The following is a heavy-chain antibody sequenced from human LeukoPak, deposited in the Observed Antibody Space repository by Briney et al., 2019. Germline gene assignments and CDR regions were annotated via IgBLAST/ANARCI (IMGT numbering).Heavy chain of an antibody. V-gene: IGHV4-38-2*01. CDR3: ARAYSGSYYVGYYYYYMDV. Sequence: SETLSLTCAVSGYSISSGYYWGWIRQPPGKGLEWIGSIYHSGSTYYNPSLKSRVTISVDTSKNQFSLKLSSVTAADTAVYYCARAYSGSYYVGYYYYYMDVWGKGTTVTVSS. D-gene: IGHD1-26*01. J-gene: IGHJ6*03. CDR1: GYSISSGYY. CDR2: IYHSGST.